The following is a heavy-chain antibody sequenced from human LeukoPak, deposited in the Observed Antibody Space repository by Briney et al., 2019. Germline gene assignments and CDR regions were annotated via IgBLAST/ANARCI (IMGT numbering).Heavy chain of an antibody. D-gene: IGHD1-7*01. Sequence: GGSLRLSCAASGFTFSNYWMHWVRQAPGKGLVWVSRINTDGSDTAYADSVKGRFTISRDNAKITLYLQMNSLRAEDTAVYYCTRGGTTLDYWGQETLVTVSS. CDR3: TRGGTTLDY. CDR2: INTDGSDT. J-gene: IGHJ4*02. CDR1: GFTFSNYW. V-gene: IGHV3-74*01.